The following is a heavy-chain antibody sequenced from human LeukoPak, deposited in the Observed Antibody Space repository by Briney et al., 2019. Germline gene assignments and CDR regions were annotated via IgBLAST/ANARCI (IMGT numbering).Heavy chain of an antibody. CDR3: ARVDYGDYVADY. D-gene: IGHD4-17*01. J-gene: IGHJ4*02. V-gene: IGHV1-2*06. Sequence: ASVKVSCKASGYTFTGYYMHWVRQAPGQGVELMGRINPNSGGTNYAQKFQGRVTMTRDTSIRTAYMELSRLRSDDTAAYSCARVDYGDYVADYWGQGTLVTVSS. CDR1: GYTFTGYY. CDR2: INPNSGGT.